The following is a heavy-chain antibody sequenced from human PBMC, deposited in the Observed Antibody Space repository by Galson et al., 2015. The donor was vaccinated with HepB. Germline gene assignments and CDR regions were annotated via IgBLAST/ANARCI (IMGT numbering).Heavy chain of an antibody. Sequence: CAISGDSVSNNNAAWNWIRQSPSRGLEWLGRTYYRSKWYNDYALSVKSRITINPDTSKNQFSLQLNSVTPEDTAVYYCARDLLPGSGSLLSAFDPWGQGTLVTVSS. J-gene: IGHJ5*02. D-gene: IGHD1-26*01. V-gene: IGHV6-1*01. CDR2: TYYRSKWYN. CDR1: GDSVSNNNAA. CDR3: ARDLLPGSGSLLSAFDP.